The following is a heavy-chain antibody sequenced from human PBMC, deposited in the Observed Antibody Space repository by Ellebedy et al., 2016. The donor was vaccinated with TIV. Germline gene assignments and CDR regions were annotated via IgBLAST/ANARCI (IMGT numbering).Heavy chain of an antibody. Sequence: MPSETLSLTCTVSGGSISSGSDYWGWIRQPPGKGLEWIGSIYYSGNTYSNPSVKSRFTISVDTSKNQFSLKLSSVTAADTAVYYCAIHLAYYDILTGYSYYFDYWGQGALVTVSS. CDR1: GGSISSGSDY. D-gene: IGHD3-9*01. CDR2: IYYSGNT. CDR3: AIHLAYYDILTGYSYYFDY. V-gene: IGHV4-39*01. J-gene: IGHJ4*02.